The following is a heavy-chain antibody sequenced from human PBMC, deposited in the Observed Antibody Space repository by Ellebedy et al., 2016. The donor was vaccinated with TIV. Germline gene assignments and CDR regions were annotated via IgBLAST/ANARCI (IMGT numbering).Heavy chain of an antibody. V-gene: IGHV4-39*07. CDR2: IYYRGST. CDR1: GGSISRSTYY. Sequence: SETLSLXCTVSGGSISRSTYYWGWIRQPPGKGLEWIGSIYYRGSTYYNPSLKSRVTMSMDTSKNQFSLKLTSVAAADTAVYYCTREGYSGYAAGIDYWGQGSLVTVSS. CDR3: TREGYSGYAAGIDY. D-gene: IGHD5-12*01. J-gene: IGHJ4*02.